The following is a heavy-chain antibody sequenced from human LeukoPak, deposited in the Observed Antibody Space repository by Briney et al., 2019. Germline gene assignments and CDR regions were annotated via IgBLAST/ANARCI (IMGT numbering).Heavy chain of an antibody. V-gene: IGHV4-34*01. CDR3: ARTDYRE. CDR1: GGSFSDYY. Sequence: PSETLSLTCAVYGGSFSDYYWSWIRQPPGKGLEWIGEINHSGSTNYNPSLKSRVTISVDTSKIQFSLKLSSVTAADTAVYYCARTDYREWGQGTLVTVSS. CDR2: INHSGST. D-gene: IGHD4-11*01. J-gene: IGHJ4*02.